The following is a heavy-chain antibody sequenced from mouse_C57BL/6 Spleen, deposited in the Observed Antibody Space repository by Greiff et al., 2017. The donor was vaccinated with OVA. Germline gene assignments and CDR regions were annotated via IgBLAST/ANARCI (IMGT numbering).Heavy chain of an antibody. D-gene: IGHD5-5*01. V-gene: IGHV1-26*01. J-gene: IGHJ3*01. Sequence: EVQLQQSGPELVKPGASVKISCKASGYTFTDYYMNWVKQSHGKSLEWIGDINPNNGGTSYNQKFKGKATLTVDKSSSTAYMELRSLTSEDSAVYYCARWDYRFAYWGQGTLVTVSA. CDR2: INPNNGGT. CDR1: GYTFTDYY. CDR3: ARWDYRFAY.